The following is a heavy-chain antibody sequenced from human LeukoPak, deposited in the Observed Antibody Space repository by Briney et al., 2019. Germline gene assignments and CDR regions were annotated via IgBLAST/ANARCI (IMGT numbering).Heavy chain of an antibody. Sequence: PSETLSLTCTVSGGSISSYYWSWIRQPAGKGLEWIGRIYTSGSTNYNPSLKSRVTMSVDTSKNQFSLKLSSVTAADTAVYYCASGHYYDFWSGSIPHYFDYWGQGTLVTVSS. CDR2: IYTSGST. J-gene: IGHJ4*02. D-gene: IGHD3-3*01. V-gene: IGHV4-4*07. CDR1: GGSISSYY. CDR3: ASGHYYDFWSGSIPHYFDY.